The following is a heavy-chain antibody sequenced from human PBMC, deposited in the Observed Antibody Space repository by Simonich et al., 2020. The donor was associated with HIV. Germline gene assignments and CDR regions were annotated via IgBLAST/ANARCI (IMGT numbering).Heavy chain of an antibody. D-gene: IGHD4-17*01. CDR2: INHSEST. CDR3: ARRHPTTVTTPYFDY. Sequence: QVQLQQWGAGLLKPSATLSLTCAVYGGSFSGYYWSWIRQPPGKGLEWIGEINHSESTNYNPSLKSRVTISVDTSKNQFSLKLSSVTAADTAVYYCARRHPTTVTTPYFDYWGQGTLVTVSS. V-gene: IGHV4-34*01. CDR1: GGSFSGYY. J-gene: IGHJ4*02.